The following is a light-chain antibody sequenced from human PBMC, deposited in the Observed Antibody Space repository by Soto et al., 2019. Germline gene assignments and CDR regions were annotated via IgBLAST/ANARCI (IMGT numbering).Light chain of an antibody. Sequence: IQVTMSPATLSASQGRTAAGACRASQSVSGWLAWYQQKPGKAPKVLIYAASSWAGGVPSRFSGSGSGTEFTLTISSLQPDDFATYYCQQYETFSRTFGQGTKVDIK. CDR1: QSVSGW. V-gene: IGKV1-5*01. CDR3: QQYETFSRT. J-gene: IGKJ1*01. CDR2: AAS.